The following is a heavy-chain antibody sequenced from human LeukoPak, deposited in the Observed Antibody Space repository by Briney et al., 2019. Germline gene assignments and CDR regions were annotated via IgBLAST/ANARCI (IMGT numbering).Heavy chain of an antibody. CDR3: ARVGVVRGVLEI. Sequence: SETLSLTCTVSGGSISTGDYYWTWIRQPPGKGLEWIGYIYYSGSTYYNPSLRSRVTISVDTSKNQFSLNLSSVTAADTAVYYCARVGVVRGVLEIWGQGAPVTVSS. CDR1: GGSISTGDYY. CDR2: IYYSGST. D-gene: IGHD3-10*01. V-gene: IGHV4-30-4*01. J-gene: IGHJ4*02.